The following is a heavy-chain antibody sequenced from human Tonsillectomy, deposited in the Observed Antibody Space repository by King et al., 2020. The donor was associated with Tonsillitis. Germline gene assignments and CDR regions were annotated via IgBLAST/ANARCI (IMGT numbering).Heavy chain of an antibody. CDR3: SRSRRASAFFDY. CDR1: TFTFSSYT. D-gene: IGHD1-14*01. V-gene: IGHV3-21*01. Sequence: VQLVESGGGVVKPGGSLRLSCAASTFTFSSYTMNWVRQAPGKGLEWVSFISSSSNHIYYADSVKGRFTISRDNARNSLYLQMNSLRAEDTAVYYCSRSRRASAFFDYWGQGTLVTVSS. CDR2: ISSSSNHI. J-gene: IGHJ4*02.